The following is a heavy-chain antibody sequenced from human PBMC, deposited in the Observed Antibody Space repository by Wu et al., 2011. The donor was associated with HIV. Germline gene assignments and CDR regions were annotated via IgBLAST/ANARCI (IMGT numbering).Heavy chain of an antibody. J-gene: IGHJ4*02. Sequence: EVKKPGSSVKVSCRASGGTFSNYAIDWVRQAPGQGLEWMGRIIPVFGTAEYAQKFQDRVTITADKSTSTAYMELSSLRSEDTAVYYCASTSPWSGYLYYFDYWGQGTLVTVSS. V-gene: IGHV1-69*06. CDR3: ASTSPWSGYLYYFDY. CDR2: IIPVFGTA. D-gene: IGHD3-3*01. CDR1: GGTFSNYA.